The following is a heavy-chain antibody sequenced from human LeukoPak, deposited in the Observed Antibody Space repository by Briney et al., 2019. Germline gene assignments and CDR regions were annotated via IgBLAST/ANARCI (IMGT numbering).Heavy chain of an antibody. V-gene: IGHV3-21*01. J-gene: IGHJ4*02. CDR3: ARVTSEGDFDY. CDR2: ISSSTSYI. CDR1: GFTFSSYS. Sequence: PGGSLRLSCAASGFTFSSYSMNWIRQAPGKGLEWVSSISSSTSYIYYADSVKGRFTISKDNAKNSLYLQMNSLRAEDTAVYYCARVTSEGDFDYWGQGTLVTVSS.